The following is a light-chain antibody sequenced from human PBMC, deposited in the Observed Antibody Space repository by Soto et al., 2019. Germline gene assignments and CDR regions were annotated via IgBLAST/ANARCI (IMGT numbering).Light chain of an antibody. CDR1: QGFSNY. CDR3: QKYNDVPFT. V-gene: IGKV1-27*01. Sequence: DIQMTQSPSSLSASVGDRVTITCRASQGFSNYLAWYQQKPGKVPMLLIYATSTLLSGVPSRFSGSGSGTDFTLTISRLQPEDVATYYCQKYNDVPFTFGPGTKVDIK. CDR2: ATS. J-gene: IGKJ3*01.